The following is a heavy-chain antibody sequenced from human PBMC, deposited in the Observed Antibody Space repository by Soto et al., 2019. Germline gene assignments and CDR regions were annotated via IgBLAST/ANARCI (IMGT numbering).Heavy chain of an antibody. CDR1: GYTFTNFG. D-gene: IGHD3-16*01. CDR2: ISAYNGNT. CDR3: AGGGTPIDY. V-gene: IGHV1-18*01. J-gene: IGHJ4*02. Sequence: QVQLVQSGAEVKKPGASVKVSCKASGYTFTNFGISWVRQAPGQGLEWMGWISAYNGNTNYAQNFQGRVTMTTDTYTSAADMELRRLRSDNTAVYYCAGGGTPIDYWGQGTLATVSS.